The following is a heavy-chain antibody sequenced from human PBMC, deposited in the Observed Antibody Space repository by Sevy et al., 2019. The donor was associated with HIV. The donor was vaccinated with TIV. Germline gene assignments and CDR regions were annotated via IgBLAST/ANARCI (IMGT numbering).Heavy chain of an antibody. J-gene: IGHJ6*02. CDR2: ISKSSSYI. CDR1: GSSFESFA. Sequence: GGSLRLSCAASGSSFESFAMNWVRQAPGKGLEWVAYISKSSSYIYYADSVKGRFTISRDNAKNSLFLQMNSLGAEDTAIYYCTRGSGIDYYEKGMDLWGRGTTVTVSS. CDR3: TRGSGIDYYEKGMDL. V-gene: IGHV3-21*04. D-gene: IGHD3-10*01.